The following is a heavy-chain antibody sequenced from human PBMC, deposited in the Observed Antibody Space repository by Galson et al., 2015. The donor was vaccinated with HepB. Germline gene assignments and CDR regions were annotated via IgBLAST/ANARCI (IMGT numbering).Heavy chain of an antibody. D-gene: IGHD2-21*02. CDR3: ARDTSIVVVTAIRGGIRYGMDV. CDR1: GYTFTSYG. CDR2: ISAYNGNT. J-gene: IGHJ6*02. V-gene: IGHV1-18*04. Sequence: SVKVSCKASGYTFTSYGISWVRQAPGQGLEWMGWISAYNGNTNYAQKLQGRVTMTTDTSTSTAYMELRSLRSDDTAVYYCARDTSIVVVTAIRGGIRYGMDVWGQGTAVTVSS.